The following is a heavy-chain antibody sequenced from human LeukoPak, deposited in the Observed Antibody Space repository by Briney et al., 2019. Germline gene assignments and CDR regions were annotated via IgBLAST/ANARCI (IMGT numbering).Heavy chain of an antibody. CDR3: ASSPQDYHGSGEGAFDF. J-gene: IGHJ3*01. Sequence: PGGSLRLSCAASGFTFSTYSMNWVRQAPGKGLEWVSSISSSSYYIYHADSVKGRFTISRDNAKNSLYLQMNSLRAEDTAVYYCASSPQDYHGSGEGAFDFWGQGTMVIVSS. V-gene: IGHV3-21*01. CDR1: GFTFSTYS. D-gene: IGHD3-10*01. CDR2: ISSSSYYI.